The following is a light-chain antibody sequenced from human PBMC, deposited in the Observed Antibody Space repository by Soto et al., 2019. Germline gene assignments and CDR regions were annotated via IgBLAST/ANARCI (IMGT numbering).Light chain of an antibody. CDR1: TSDVGAYNY. CDR2: DVT. Sequence: ALTQPASVSGSLGQSITISCTGTTSDVGAYNYVSWYQQHPGKAPQLVIYDVTNRPSGVSNRFSGSKSGNTASLTISGLQAEDEADYYCSSYTSSSTLVFGGGTKLTVL. V-gene: IGLV2-14*03. CDR3: SSYTSSSTLV. J-gene: IGLJ3*02.